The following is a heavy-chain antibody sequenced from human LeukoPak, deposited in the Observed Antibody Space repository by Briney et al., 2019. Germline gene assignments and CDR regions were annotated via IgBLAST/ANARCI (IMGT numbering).Heavy chain of an antibody. J-gene: IGHJ4*02. CDR1: GLTFSSYA. V-gene: IGHV3-23*01. D-gene: IGHD7-27*01. CDR3: ARSDWGLDY. Sequence: PGGSLRLSCGASGLTFSSYAMSWVRQAPGKGLEWVSVISGSGGSIGRADSVKGRFTVSRDNSKNTLYLQMNSLRADDTAVYYCARSDWGLDYWGQGTLVTVSS. CDR2: ISGSGGSI.